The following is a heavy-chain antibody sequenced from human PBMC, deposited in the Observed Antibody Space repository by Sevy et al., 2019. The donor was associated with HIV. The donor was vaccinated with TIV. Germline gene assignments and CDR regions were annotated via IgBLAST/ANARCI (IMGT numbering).Heavy chain of an antibody. D-gene: IGHD3-10*01. CDR3: ARGLVTMVRGVIITSSGMDV. V-gene: IGHV1-8*01. CDR1: GYTFTSYD. Sequence: ASVKVSCKASGYTFTSYDINWVRQATGQGLEWMGWMNPNSGNTGYAQKFQGRVTMTRNTSISTAYMELSSLRSEDTAVYYCARGLVTMVRGVIITSSGMDVWGQWTTVTVSS. J-gene: IGHJ6*02. CDR2: MNPNSGNT.